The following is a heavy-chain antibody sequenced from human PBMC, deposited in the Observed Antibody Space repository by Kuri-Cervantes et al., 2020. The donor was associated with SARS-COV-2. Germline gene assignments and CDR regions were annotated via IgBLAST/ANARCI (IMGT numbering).Heavy chain of an antibody. CDR1: GFTFSSYW. V-gene: IGHV3-7*02. CDR3: AMKSTRNNYYDSSGSFDY. CDR2: IKQDGSEK. D-gene: IGHD3-22*01. J-gene: IGHJ4*02. Sequence: GESLKISCAASGFTFSSYWMSWVRQAPGKGLEWVANIKQDGSEKYYVDSVKGRFTISRDNAKNSLYLQMNSLRAEDTAVYYCAMKSTRNNYYDSSGSFDYWGREPWSPSPQ.